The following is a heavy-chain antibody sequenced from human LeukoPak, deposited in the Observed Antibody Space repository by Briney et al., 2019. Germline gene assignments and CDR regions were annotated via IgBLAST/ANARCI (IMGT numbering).Heavy chain of an antibody. CDR2: FDPEDGET. J-gene: IGHJ6*03. CDR3: ATLDCSTTSCYRDQYYMDV. V-gene: IGHV1-24*01. D-gene: IGHD2-2*02. Sequence: GASVKVSCKVSGYTLTELSMHWMRQAPGKGLEWMGGFDPEDGETIYAQKFQGRVTMTEDTSTDTAYMELSSLRSEDTAVYYCATLDCSTTSCYRDQYYMDVWGKGTTVTVSS. CDR1: GYTLTELS.